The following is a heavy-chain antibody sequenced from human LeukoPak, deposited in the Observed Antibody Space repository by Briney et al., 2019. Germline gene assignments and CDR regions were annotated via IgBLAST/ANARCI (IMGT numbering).Heavy chain of an antibody. D-gene: IGHD5-12*01. V-gene: IGHV3-21*01. Sequence: PGGSLRLSCAASGFTFSSYSMNWVRQAPGKGLEWVSSISSSSSYIYYADSVKGRFTISRDNSKNTLYLQMNSLRAEDTAVYYCAIIMVATSRDDFDYWGQGTLVTVSS. CDR1: GFTFSSYS. CDR3: AIIMVATSRDDFDY. CDR2: ISSSSSYI. J-gene: IGHJ4*02.